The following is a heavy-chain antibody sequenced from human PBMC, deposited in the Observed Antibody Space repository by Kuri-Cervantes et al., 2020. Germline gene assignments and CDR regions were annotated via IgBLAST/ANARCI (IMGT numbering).Heavy chain of an antibody. D-gene: IGHD6-13*01. CDR1: GYTFTGYG. V-gene: IGHV1-18*01. J-gene: IGHJ4*02. Sequence: ASVKVSCKASGYTFTGYGISWVRQAPGQGLEWMGWISAYNGNTSYAQKLQGRVTMTTDTSTSTAYMELSSLRSEDTAVYYCATVAAAGTLFDYWGQGTLVTVSS. CDR2: ISAYNGNT. CDR3: ATVAAAGTLFDY.